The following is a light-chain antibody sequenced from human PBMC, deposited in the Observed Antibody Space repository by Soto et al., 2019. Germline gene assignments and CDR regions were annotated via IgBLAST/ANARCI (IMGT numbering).Light chain of an antibody. CDR2: SAS. J-gene: IGKJ4*01. CDR1: QGFSTW. V-gene: IGKV1-12*01. Sequence: IQMTQSPSSVSASVGDRVSITCRASQGFSTWLAWYRRKPGRAPELLIYSASSLHSGVPSRFSGSGSGTDFTLTISSLQPEDFATYYCQQSNRFPRTFGGGTEVEIK. CDR3: QQSNRFPRT.